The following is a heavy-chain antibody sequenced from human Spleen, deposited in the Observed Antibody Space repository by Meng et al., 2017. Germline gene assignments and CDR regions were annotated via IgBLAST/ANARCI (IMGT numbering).Heavy chain of an antibody. Sequence: QGLWPWSRSGLLNPSHTLSLSCTVSGCSISSIDWGSWVRQPPGKGLEWIGEIYHGGDTNYNPSLKSRVTIAIDKSKNQFSLKLTSVTAADTAVYYCASWIYSCGWQWGQGALVTVSS. CDR2: IYHGGDT. CDR1: GCSISSIDW. J-gene: IGHJ4*02. V-gene: IGHV4/OR15-8*02. CDR3: ASWIYSCGWQ. D-gene: IGHD6-19*01.